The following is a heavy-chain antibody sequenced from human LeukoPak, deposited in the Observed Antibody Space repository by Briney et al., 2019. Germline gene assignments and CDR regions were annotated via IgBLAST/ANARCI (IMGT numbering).Heavy chain of an antibody. CDR1: GYTFTSYA. J-gene: IGHJ4*02. Sequence: GASVKVSCTASGYTFTSYAMHWERQAPGQRLEWVGWINAGNGNTKYSQKFQGRVTITRDTSASTAYMELSSLRSEDTAVFYCARSDSSGYLDYWGQGTLVTVSS. CDR3: ARSDSSGYLDY. V-gene: IGHV1-3*01. D-gene: IGHD3-22*01. CDR2: INAGNGNT.